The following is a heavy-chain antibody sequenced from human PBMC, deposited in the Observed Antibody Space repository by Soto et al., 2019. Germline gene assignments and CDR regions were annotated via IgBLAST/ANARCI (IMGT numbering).Heavy chain of an antibody. CDR3: AKDLYYDILTGYSNWFDP. CDR2: ISGSGGST. V-gene: IGHV3-23*01. Sequence: GGSLILSCAASGFTFSSYAMSWVRQAPGKGLEWVSAISGSGGSTYYADSVKGRFTISRDNSKNTLYLQMNSLRAEDTAVYYCAKDLYYDILTGYSNWFDPWGQGTLVTVSS. J-gene: IGHJ5*02. D-gene: IGHD3-9*01. CDR1: GFTFSSYA.